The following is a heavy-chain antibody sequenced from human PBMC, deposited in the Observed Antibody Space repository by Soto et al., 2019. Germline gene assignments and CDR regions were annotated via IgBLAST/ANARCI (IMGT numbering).Heavy chain of an antibody. D-gene: IGHD6-13*01. CDR3: ARRSSSWYFDY. J-gene: IGHJ4*02. V-gene: IGHV3-23*01. CDR2: ISGSDGST. Sequence: EVQLLESGGGLVQPGGSLRLSCAASGFTFSSYAMNWVRQAPGKGLEGVSVISGSDGSTYYADSVKGRFTISRDNSKNTLNLKMNSLRAEDTAVYYCARRSSSWYFDYWGQGTLVTVSS. CDR1: GFTFSSYA.